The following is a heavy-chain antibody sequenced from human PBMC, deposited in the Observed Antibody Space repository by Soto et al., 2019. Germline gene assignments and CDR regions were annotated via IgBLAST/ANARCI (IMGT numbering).Heavy chain of an antibody. CDR2: SRNRVNSFST. D-gene: IGHD2-15*01. CDR3: SRVDPRAKSPDY. V-gene: IGHV3-72*01. J-gene: IGHJ4*02. CDR1: VVSEFTFSDQY. Sequence: VQVEESGGGLVLPGGSLRLSCAVSVVSEFTFSDQYIDWVRQAPGKGLEWVGRSRNRVNSFSTAYAASVQGRFTISRDEYKNKVYMQMISLEAEAMAVYECSRVDPRAKSPDYWGQGTLGTVSS.